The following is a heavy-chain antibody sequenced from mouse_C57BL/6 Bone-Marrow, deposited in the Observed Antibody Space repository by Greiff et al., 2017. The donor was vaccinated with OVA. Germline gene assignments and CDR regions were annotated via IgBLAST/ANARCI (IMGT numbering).Heavy chain of an antibody. V-gene: IGHV14-4*01. J-gene: IGHJ2*01. CDR3: TTYYGRPY. CDR2: IDPENGDT. Sequence: EVHLVESGAELVRPGASVKLSCTASGFNIKDDYMHWVKQRPEQGLEWIGWIDPENGDTEYASKFQGKATITADTSSNTAYLQLSSLTSEDTAVYYCTTYYGRPYWGQGTTLTVSS. D-gene: IGHD1-1*01. CDR1: GFNIKDDY.